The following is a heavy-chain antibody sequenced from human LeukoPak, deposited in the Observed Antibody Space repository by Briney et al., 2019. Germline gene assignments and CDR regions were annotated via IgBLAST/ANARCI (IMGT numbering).Heavy chain of an antibody. CDR3: AKGRDLDY. CDR1: GFTFSSYP. CDR2: ITDSGGGT. Sequence: GGSLRLSCAASGFTFSSYPIHWVRQAPGKGLEWVSAITDSGGGTFYADSVKGRFTISRDNSKNTLYLQMNSLRAEDTAIYYCAKGRDLDYWGQGALVTVSS. J-gene: IGHJ4*02. D-gene: IGHD2-21*02. V-gene: IGHV3-23*01.